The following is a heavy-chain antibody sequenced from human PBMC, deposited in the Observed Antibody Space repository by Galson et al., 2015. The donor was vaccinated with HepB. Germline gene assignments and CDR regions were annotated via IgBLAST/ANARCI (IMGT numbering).Heavy chain of an antibody. V-gene: IGHV1-69*13. J-gene: IGHJ4*02. CDR3: ARSGPCGGDCYRDY. CDR2: IIPIFGTA. D-gene: IGHD2-21*01. CDR1: GGTFSSYA. Sequence: SVKVSCKASGGTFSSYAISWVRQAPGQGLEWMGGIIPIFGTANYAQKFQGRVTITADESTSTAYMELSSLGSEDTAVYYCARSGPCGGDCYRDYWGQGTLVTVSS.